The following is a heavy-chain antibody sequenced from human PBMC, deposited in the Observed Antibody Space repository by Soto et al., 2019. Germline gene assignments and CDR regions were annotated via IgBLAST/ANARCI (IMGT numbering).Heavy chain of an antibody. D-gene: IGHD2-2*01. CDR2: IYSGGST. CDR1: GFTVSSNY. J-gene: IGHJ6*02. CDR3: ARGSARYCSSTSPVLGGFGERYGMDV. V-gene: IGHV3-66*01. Sequence: EVQLVESGGGLVQPGGSLRLSCAASGFTVSSNYMSWVRQAPGKGLEWVSVIYSGGSTYYADSVKGRFTISRDNSKNTLYLQMNSLSAEDTAVYYCARGSARYCSSTSPVLGGFGERYGMDVWGQGTTVTVSS.